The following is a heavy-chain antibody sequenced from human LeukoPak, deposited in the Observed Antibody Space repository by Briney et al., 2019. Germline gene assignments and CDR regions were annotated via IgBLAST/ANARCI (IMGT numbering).Heavy chain of an antibody. V-gene: IGHV3-30*02. CDR1: GFTFSSYG. CDR2: IRYDGSNK. J-gene: IGHJ4*02. Sequence: TGGSLRLSCAASGFTFSSYGMHWVRQAPGKGLEWVAFIRYDGSNKYYADSVKGRFTISRDNSKNTLYLQMNSLRAEDTAVYYCANANYYDSSGYYFDYWGQGTLVTVSS. D-gene: IGHD3-22*01. CDR3: ANANYYDSSGYYFDY.